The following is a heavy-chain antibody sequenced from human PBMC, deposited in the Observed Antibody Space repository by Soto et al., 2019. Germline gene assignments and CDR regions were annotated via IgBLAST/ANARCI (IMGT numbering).Heavy chain of an antibody. CDR1: GFSLTTSGVG. J-gene: IGHJ4*02. CDR3: AHHPYYGLGSYSFDY. Sequence: QITLKESGPTLVRPTQTLTLTCTFSGFSLTTSGVGVGWIRQPPGKALEWLAVIYWDDDKRYSSSLKSRLTLNHDTYKNQVVLTMTNMDPLDTATYYCAHHPYYGLGSYSFDYWGQGTLVTVSS. V-gene: IGHV2-5*02. D-gene: IGHD3-10*01. CDR2: IYWDDDK.